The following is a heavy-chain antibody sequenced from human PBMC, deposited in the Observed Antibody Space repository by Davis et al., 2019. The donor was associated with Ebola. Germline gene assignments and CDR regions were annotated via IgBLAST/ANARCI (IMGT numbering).Heavy chain of an antibody. J-gene: IGHJ4*02. CDR1: GYTFTSYA. V-gene: IGHV7-4-1*02. D-gene: IGHD1-26*01. Sequence: ASVKVSCKASGYTFTSYAMNWVRQAPGQGLEWMGWINTNTGNPTYAQGFTGRFVFSLDTSVSTAYLQISSLKAEDTAVYYCARDTWYSGDDNGGDWGQGTLVTVSS. CDR3: ARDTWYSGDDNGGD. CDR2: INTNTGNP.